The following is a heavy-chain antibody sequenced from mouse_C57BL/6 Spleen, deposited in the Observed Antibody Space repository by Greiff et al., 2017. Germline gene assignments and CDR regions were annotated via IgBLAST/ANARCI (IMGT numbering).Heavy chain of an antibody. CDR2: IYPGDGDT. CDR1: GYAFSSSW. D-gene: IGHD2-1*01. Sequence: QVQLKESGPELVKPGASVKISCKASGYAFSSSWMNWVKQRPGKGLEWIGRIYPGDGDTNYNGKFKGKATLTADKSSSTAYMQLSSLTSEDSAVYVCARGGNPAWFAYWGQGTLVTVSA. V-gene: IGHV1-82*01. J-gene: IGHJ3*01. CDR3: ARGGNPAWFAY.